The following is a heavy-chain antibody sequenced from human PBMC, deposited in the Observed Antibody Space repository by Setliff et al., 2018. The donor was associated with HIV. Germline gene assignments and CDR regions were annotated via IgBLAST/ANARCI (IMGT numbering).Heavy chain of an antibody. D-gene: IGHD5-18*01. V-gene: IGHV1-46*03. CDR3: ARDGGRYMYGGDFDY. Sequence: ASVKVSCKSSGYTFTSYSMHWVRQAPGQGLEWMGIINPSGGSTSYAQKFQGRVTMTRDTSTSTVYMELSSLRSEDTAVDYCARDGGRYMYGGDFDYWGQGTLVTSPQ. J-gene: IGHJ4*02. CDR1: GYTFTSYS. CDR2: INPSGGST.